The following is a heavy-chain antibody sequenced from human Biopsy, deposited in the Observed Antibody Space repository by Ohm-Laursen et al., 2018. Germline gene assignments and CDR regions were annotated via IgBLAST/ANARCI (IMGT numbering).Heavy chain of an antibody. V-gene: IGHV4-59*08. J-gene: IGHJ4*02. Sequence: SQTLSLTCSVSGGSLNNHYWSWIRQPPGKGLEWIGYIDYRGSTKYNPSLRSRVTMSIDTSRNQFSLKLSSVTAADTAVYYCATTTMDTSGWFGNYFDSWGQGTLVTVSA. CDR1: GGSLNNHY. D-gene: IGHD6-19*01. CDR3: ATTTMDTSGWFGNYFDS. CDR2: IDYRGST.